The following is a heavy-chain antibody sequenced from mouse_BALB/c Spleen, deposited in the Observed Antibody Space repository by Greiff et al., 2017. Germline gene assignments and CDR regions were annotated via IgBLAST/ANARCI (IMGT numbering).Heavy chain of an antibody. CDR3: TRCYYGSSFDY. D-gene: IGHD1-1*01. V-gene: IGHV1S127*01. Sequence: QVQLQQPGAELVKPGASVKMSCKASGYTFTSYWMHWVKQRPGQGLEWIGVIDPSDSYTSYNQKFKGKATLTVDTSSSTAYMQLSSLTSEDSAVYYCTRCYYGSSFDYWGQGTTLTVSS. CDR1: GYTFTSYW. J-gene: IGHJ2*01. CDR2: IDPSDSYT.